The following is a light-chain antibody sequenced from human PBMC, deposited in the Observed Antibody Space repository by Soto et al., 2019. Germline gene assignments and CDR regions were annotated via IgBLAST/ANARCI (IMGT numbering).Light chain of an antibody. CDR1: QSVSSN. J-gene: IGKJ1*01. CDR3: QHYNNWPRT. Sequence: EIVMTQSPATLSVSPGERATLSCRASQSVSSNLAWYQQKPGQAPRLLIYGASTRATGIPARFSGSGSGTEFILTISSLQSEDFADYYCQHYNNWPRTFGQGIKVEIK. CDR2: GAS. V-gene: IGKV3-15*01.